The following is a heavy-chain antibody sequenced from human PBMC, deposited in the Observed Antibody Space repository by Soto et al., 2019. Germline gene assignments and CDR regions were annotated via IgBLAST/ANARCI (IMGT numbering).Heavy chain of an antibody. CDR3: ARDSYSYGYGSFDY. V-gene: IGHV4-59*01. CDR2: VYNGNT. J-gene: IGHJ4*02. CDR1: GGSISGYY. Sequence: PSETLSLTCTISGGSISGYYWTWIRQSPGKGLEYIGYVYNGNTNYNPSLNSRVTISVDTSKNQFSLKLSSVTAADTAVYYCARDSYSYGYGSFDYWGQGTLVTVSS. D-gene: IGHD5-18*01.